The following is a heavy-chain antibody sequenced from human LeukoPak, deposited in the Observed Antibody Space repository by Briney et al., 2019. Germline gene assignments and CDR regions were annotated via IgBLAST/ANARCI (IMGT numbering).Heavy chain of an antibody. CDR3: ARGYSYGPLEWFDP. V-gene: IGHV4-59*01. CDR1: GGSISSYY. CDR2: IYYSGST. Sequence: SETLSLTCTVSGGSISSYYWSWIRQPPGKGLEWIGYIYYSGSTNYNPSLKSRVTISVDTSKNQFSLKLSSVTAADTAVYYCARGYSYGPLEWFDPWGQGTLVTVSS. J-gene: IGHJ5*02. D-gene: IGHD5-18*01.